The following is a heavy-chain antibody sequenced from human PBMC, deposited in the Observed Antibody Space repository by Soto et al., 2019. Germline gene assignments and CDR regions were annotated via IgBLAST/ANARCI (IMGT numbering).Heavy chain of an antibody. V-gene: IGHV3-7*01. CDR3: ARDHLKAMAGAFDI. D-gene: IGHD6-19*01. Sequence: EVQLVESGGGLVQPGGSLRPSCVASGFTFGSYWMSWVRQAPGKGLEWVANIKQDGSEKYYVDSVKGRFTISRDNAKNSLYLQMNSLRAEDTAVYYCARDHLKAMAGAFDIWGQGTMVTVSS. CDR2: IKQDGSEK. J-gene: IGHJ3*02. CDR1: GFTFGSYW.